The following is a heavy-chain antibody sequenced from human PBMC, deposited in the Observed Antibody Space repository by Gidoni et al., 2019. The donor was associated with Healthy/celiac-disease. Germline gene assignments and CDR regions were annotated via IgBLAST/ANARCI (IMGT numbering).Heavy chain of an antibody. CDR1: GGSISSSSYY. CDR2: IYYSGST. Sequence: QLQLQESGPGLVKPSETLSLTCTVSGGSISSSSYYWGWIRQPPGKGLEWIGSIYYSGSTYYHPSLKSRVTISVDTSKNQFSLKLSSVTAADTAVYYCASFTMIVGVQGFDPWGQGTLVTVSS. CDR3: ASFTMIVGVQGFDP. V-gene: IGHV4-39*01. D-gene: IGHD3-22*01. J-gene: IGHJ5*02.